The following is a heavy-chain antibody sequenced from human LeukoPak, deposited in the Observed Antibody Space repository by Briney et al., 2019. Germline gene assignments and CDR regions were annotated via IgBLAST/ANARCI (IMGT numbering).Heavy chain of an antibody. D-gene: IGHD6-6*01. CDR3: AREQYSSSSTGWFDP. CDR2: INPSGGST. J-gene: IGHJ5*02. CDR1: GYTFTSYY. V-gene: IGHV1-46*01. Sequence: ASVKVSCKASGYTFTSYYMHWVRQAPGQGLEWMGIINPSGGSTSYAQKFQGRVTMTRDTSTSTVYMELSSLRSDDTAVYYCAREQYSSSSTGWFDPWGQGTLVTVSS.